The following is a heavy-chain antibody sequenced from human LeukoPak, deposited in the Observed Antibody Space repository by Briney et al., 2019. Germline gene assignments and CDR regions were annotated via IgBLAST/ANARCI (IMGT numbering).Heavy chain of an antibody. D-gene: IGHD5-18*01. J-gene: IGHJ3*02. V-gene: IGHV1-18*01. CDR3: ARVQDTADDAFDI. CDR1: GYTFTSYG. Sequence: GASVKVSCKASGYTFTSYGISWVRQAPGQGLEWMGWISAYNGNTNYAQKLQGRVTMTRNTSISTAYMELSSLRSEDTAVYYCARVQDTADDAFDIWGQGTMVTVSS. CDR2: ISAYNGNT.